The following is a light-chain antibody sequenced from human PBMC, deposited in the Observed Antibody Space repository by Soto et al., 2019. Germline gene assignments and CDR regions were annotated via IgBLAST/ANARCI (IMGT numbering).Light chain of an antibody. CDR2: DAS. Sequence: DLQMTQSPSSLSASVGDRVTITCQASQDISNYLNWYQQKPGKAPKLLIYDASNLETGVPSRFSGSGSGTDVTFTISSLQPEDIATYYCQQYDNLLALTFGGGTKVEIK. CDR3: QQYDNLLALT. J-gene: IGKJ4*01. V-gene: IGKV1-33*01. CDR1: QDISNY.